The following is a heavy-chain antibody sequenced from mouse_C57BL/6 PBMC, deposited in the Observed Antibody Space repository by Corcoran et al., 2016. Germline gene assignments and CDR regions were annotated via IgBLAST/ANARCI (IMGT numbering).Heavy chain of an antibody. D-gene: IGHD2-2*01. CDR3: ARRDGYDEFDY. V-gene: IGHV1-26*01. Sequence: EVQLHQSGPELVKPGASVKISCKASGYTFTDYYMNWVKQSHGKSLEWIGDINPNNGVTSYNQKFKGKATLTVDKSSSTAYMELRSLTSEDSAVYYCARRDGYDEFDYWGQGTTLTVSS. CDR2: INPNNGVT. CDR1: GYTFTDYY. J-gene: IGHJ2*01.